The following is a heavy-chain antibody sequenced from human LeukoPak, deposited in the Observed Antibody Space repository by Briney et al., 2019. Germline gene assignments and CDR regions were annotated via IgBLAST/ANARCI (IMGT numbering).Heavy chain of an antibody. V-gene: IGHV3-53*01. J-gene: IGHJ6*03. CDR3: ARAPVLLGYYMDV. CDR2: IYNGGTT. CDR1: GFTVSANY. Sequence: QAGGSLRLSCAASGFTVSANYMSWVRQAPGKELEWVSVIYNGGTTYYADSVKGRFTISRDNSKNTLYLQMNSLRAEDTAVYYCARAPVLLGYYMDVWGKGTTVTVSS. D-gene: IGHD3-10*01.